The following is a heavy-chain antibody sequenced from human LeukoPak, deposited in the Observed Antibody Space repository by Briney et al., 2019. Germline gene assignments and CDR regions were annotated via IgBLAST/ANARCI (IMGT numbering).Heavy chain of an antibody. CDR2: INPNSGGT. J-gene: IGHJ5*02. CDR1: GYTFTGYY. V-gene: IGHV1-2*02. D-gene: IGHD6-13*01. Sequence: ASVKVSCKASGYTFTGYYIHWVRQAPGQGLEWMGWINPNSGGTIYAQKFQGRVTMTRDTSISTAYMELNRLRFDDTAVYYCARDGNGSISYAYNWFDPWGQGTLVTVSS. CDR3: ARDGNGSISYAYNWFDP.